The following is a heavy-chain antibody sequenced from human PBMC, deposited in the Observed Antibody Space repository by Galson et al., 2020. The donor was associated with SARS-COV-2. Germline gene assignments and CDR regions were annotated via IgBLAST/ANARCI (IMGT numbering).Heavy chain of an antibody. V-gene: IGHV5-51*01. CDR2: IYPGDSDT. J-gene: IGHJ1*01. CDR3: ARQINYGGNPIEYFQH. Sequence: SCKGSGYSFTSYWIGWVRQMPGKGLEWMGIIYPGDSDTRYSPSFQGQVTISADKSISTAYLQWSSLKASDTAMYYCARQINYGGNPIEYFQHWGQGTLVTVSS. D-gene: IGHD4-17*01. CDR1: GYSFTSYW.